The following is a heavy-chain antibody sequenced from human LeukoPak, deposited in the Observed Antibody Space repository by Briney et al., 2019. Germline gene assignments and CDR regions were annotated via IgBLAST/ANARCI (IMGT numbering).Heavy chain of an antibody. J-gene: IGHJ4*02. V-gene: IGHV3-7*01. CDR2: IKEDGSQK. D-gene: IGHD2-21*02. Sequence: GGSLRLSCAASGFTFNSYWMSWVRQTPGKGLEWVANIKEDGSQKNYVDSVRGRFTISRDNAKNSLYLQMNSLRAEDTAVYYCARDGFSSAINSWGQGTLVTVSS. CDR3: ARDGFSSAINS. CDR1: GFTFNSYW.